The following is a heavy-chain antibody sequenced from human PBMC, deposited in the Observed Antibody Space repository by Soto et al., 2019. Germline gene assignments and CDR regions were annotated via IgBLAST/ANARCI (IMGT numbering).Heavy chain of an antibody. V-gene: IGHV5-51*01. J-gene: IGHJ4*02. CDR2: IYPADSDT. CDR3: AKYSGSYHSNFDY. Sequence: GAEVKKPGESLKISCKGSGYSFTTYWIGWVRQMPGKGLECMGIIYPADSDTRYGPSFQGQVTISVDKSISTAYLQWSSLKASDTAMYYCAKYSGSYHSNFDYWGQGTLVTVSS. CDR1: GYSFTTYW. D-gene: IGHD1-26*01.